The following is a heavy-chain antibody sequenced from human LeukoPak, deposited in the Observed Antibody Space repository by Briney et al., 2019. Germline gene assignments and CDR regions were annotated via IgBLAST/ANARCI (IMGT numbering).Heavy chain of an antibody. Sequence: GGSLRLSCAASGFTFSSYWMSWVRQAPGKGLEWVANIKQDGSEKCYVDSVKGRFTISRDNAKNSLYLQMNSLRAEDTAVYYCARGNAAYCGGDCSDYWGQGTLVTVSS. CDR1: GFTFSSYW. J-gene: IGHJ4*02. CDR3: ARGNAAYCGGDCSDY. D-gene: IGHD2-21*02. V-gene: IGHV3-7*03. CDR2: IKQDGSEK.